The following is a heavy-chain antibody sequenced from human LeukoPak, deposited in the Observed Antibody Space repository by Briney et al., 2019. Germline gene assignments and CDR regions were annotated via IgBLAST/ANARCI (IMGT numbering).Heavy chain of an antibody. CDR1: GFTFSSYG. J-gene: IGHJ3*02. CDR3: ARGRGRGTFDI. V-gene: IGHV3-48*01. D-gene: IGHD3-10*01. Sequence: PGGSLRLSCAASGFTFSSYGMNWLRQAPGKRLEWVSYISSSSDSIYYADSVKGRFTISRENAKNSLYLQMNSLRVGDTAVYYCARGRGRGTFDIWGQGTMVTVSS. CDR2: ISSSSDSI.